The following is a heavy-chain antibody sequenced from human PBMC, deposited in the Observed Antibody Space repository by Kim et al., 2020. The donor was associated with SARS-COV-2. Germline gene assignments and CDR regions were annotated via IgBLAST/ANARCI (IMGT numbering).Heavy chain of an antibody. CDR3: AKDHESYGDELDYFDY. J-gene: IGHJ4*02. CDR2: IWYDGSNK. Sequence: GGSLRLSCAASGFTFSSYGMHWVRQAPGKGLEWVAVIWYDGSNKYYADSVKGRFTISRDNSKNTLYLQMNSLRAEDTAVYYCAKDHESYGDELDYFDYWGQGTLVTVSS. CDR1: GFTFSSYG. V-gene: IGHV3-33*06. D-gene: IGHD4-17*01.